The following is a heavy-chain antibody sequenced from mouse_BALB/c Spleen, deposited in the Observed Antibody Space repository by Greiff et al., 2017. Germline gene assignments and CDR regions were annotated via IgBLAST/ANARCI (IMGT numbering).Heavy chain of an antibody. CDR2: ISSGSSTI. CDR1: GFTFSSFG. CDR3: ARANWDYLDY. D-gene: IGHD4-1*01. Sequence: EVQGVESGGGLVQPGGSRKLSCAASGFTFSSFGMHWVRQAPEKGLEWVAYISSGSSTIYYADTVKGRFTISRDNPKNTLFLQMTSLRSEDTAMYYCARANWDYLDYWGQGTTLTVSS. V-gene: IGHV5-17*02. J-gene: IGHJ2*01.